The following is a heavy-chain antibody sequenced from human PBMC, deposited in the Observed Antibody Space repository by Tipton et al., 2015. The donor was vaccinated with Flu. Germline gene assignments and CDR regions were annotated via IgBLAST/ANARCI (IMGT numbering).Heavy chain of an antibody. CDR2: ISHSGRT. V-gene: IGHV4-38-2*01. CDR1: NYSISSAYY. D-gene: IGHD3-10*01. CDR3: ARTTYYYGSGSSDY. J-gene: IGHJ4*02. Sequence: TLSLTCAVSNYSISSAYYWGWIRQPPGKGLEWIGCISHSGRTYYNPSLKSRVTISVDMAKNQFSQGLSSVTAADTAVYYCARTTYYYGSGSSDYWGQGTLVTVSS.